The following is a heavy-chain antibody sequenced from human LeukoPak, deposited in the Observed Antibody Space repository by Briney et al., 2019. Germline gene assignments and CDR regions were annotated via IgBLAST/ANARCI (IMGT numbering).Heavy chain of an antibody. CDR1: GYPFIDYF. CDR3: ARDFHPLVPAADAFHV. V-gene: IGHV1-18*04. Sequence: GASVKVSCKASGYPFIDYFIHWVRQAPGQGLEWMGWINIYKNNTNYAEKFQGRVTMTTDTSTSTAYMELRSLKSDDTGVYYCARDFHPLVPAADAFHVWGQGTMVTISS. CDR2: INIYKNNT. J-gene: IGHJ3*01. D-gene: IGHD2-2*01.